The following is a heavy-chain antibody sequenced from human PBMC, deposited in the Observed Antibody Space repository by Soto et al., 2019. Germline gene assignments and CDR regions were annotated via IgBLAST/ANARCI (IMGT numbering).Heavy chain of an antibody. CDR2: ISAYNGNT. CDR1: GYTFTSYG. J-gene: IGHJ5*02. D-gene: IGHD2-2*01. CDR3: ARWEVGGRVPAHYNWFDP. Sequence: QVQLVQSGAEVKKPGASVKVSCKASGYTFTSYGISWVRQAPGQGLEWMGWISAYNGNTNYAQKLQGRVTITTDTSRSTAYMELRSLRSVDTAVYYCARWEVGGRVPAHYNWFDPWGQGTLVTVSS. V-gene: IGHV1-18*01.